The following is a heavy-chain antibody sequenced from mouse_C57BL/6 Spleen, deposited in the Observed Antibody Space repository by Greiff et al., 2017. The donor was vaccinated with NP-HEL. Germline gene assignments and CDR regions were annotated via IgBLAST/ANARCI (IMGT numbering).Heavy chain of an antibody. CDR1: GFSFNTYA. CDR2: IRSKSNNYAT. Sequence: EVQLVESGGGLVQPKGSLKLSCAASGFSFNTYAMNWVRQAPGKGLEWVARIRSKSNNYATYYADSVKDRFTISRDDSESMLYLQMNNLKTEDTAMYYCVRPFYGNYVDWYFDVWGTGTTVTVSS. V-gene: IGHV10-1*01. J-gene: IGHJ1*03. CDR3: VRPFYGNYVDWYFDV. D-gene: IGHD2-10*01.